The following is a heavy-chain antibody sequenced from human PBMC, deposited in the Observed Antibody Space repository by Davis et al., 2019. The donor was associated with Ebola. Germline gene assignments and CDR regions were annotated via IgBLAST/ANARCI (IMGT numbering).Heavy chain of an antibody. Sequence: MPSETLSLTCAVYGGSFSGYYWSWIRQPPGKGLEWIGEINHSGSTNYNPSLKSRVTISVDTSKNQFSLKLSSVTAADTAVYYCARFPVLWQYYYSMDVWGQGTTVTVSS. J-gene: IGHJ6*02. CDR3: ARFPVLWQYYYSMDV. D-gene: IGHD3-16*01. CDR2: INHSGST. V-gene: IGHV4-34*01. CDR1: GGSFSGYY.